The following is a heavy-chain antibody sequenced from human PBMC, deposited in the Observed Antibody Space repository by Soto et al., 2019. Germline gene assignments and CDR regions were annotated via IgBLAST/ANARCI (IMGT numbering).Heavy chain of an antibody. J-gene: IGHJ4*02. Sequence: GGSLRLSCAASGFPFSTFWMDWVRQAQGRGPEWVANINQDGTQTYYVDSVKGRFTVSRDNAENSVYLQMNSLRVEDTAVYYCARSLDYWGQGTLVTVSS. CDR3: ARSLDY. V-gene: IGHV3-7*01. CDR1: GFPFSTFW. CDR2: INQDGTQT.